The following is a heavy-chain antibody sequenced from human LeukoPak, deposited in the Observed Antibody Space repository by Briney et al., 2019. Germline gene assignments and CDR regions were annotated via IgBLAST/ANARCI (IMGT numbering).Heavy chain of an antibody. J-gene: IGHJ4*02. CDR1: GYTFTNYY. D-gene: IGHD1-1*01. CDR3: VPSLTNWYYFDY. V-gene: IGHV1-2*02. Sequence: ASVKVSCKTSGYTFTNYYMHWVRQAPGQGLEWMGWTNPNSGGTNYAQKFQGRVAMTRDTSISTAYMELNRLRSDDTAVYYCVPSLTNWYYFDYWGQGTLVTVSS. CDR2: TNPNSGGT.